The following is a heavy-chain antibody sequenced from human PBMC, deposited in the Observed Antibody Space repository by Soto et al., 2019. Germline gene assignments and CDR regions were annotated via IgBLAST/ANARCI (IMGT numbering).Heavy chain of an antibody. CDR3: ARAVGTAMVTYNYHYYGMDV. CDR2: IIPIFGTA. D-gene: IGHD5-18*01. Sequence: QVQLVQSGAEVKKPGSSVKVSCKASGGTFSSYAISWVRQAPGQGLEWMGGIIPIFGTANYAQKFQGRVTITADESTSTAYMELSSLRSEDTAVYYCARAVGTAMVTYNYHYYGMDVWGQGTTVTVSS. V-gene: IGHV1-69*12. CDR1: GGTFSSYA. J-gene: IGHJ6*02.